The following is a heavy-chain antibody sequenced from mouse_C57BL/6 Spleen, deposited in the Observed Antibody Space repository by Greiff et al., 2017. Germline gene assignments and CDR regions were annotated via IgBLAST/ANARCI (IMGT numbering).Heavy chain of an antibody. CDR1: GYTFTSYW. D-gene: IGHD2-1*01. V-gene: IGHV1-52*01. CDR3: ARKNYYGVDYFDY. CDR2: IDPSDSET. Sequence: VQLQQPGAELVRPGSSVKLSCKASGYTFTSYWMHWVKQRPIQGLEWIGNIDPSDSETHYNQKFKDKATLTVDKSSSTAYMQLSSLTSEDSAVYYCARKNYYGVDYFDYWGQGTTLTVSS. J-gene: IGHJ2*01.